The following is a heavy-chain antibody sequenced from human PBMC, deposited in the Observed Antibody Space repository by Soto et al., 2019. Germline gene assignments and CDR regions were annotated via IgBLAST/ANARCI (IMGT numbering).Heavy chain of an antibody. Sequence: SETLSLTCTVSGGSISSYSYHWAWIRQPPGTGLESIGNFYSRGTTSYNPSLTSRVTISVDTSKNQFSLNLRSVTAADTAVYFCARHNPADNWNYDYWGQGALVTVSS. V-gene: IGHV4-39*01. CDR1: GGSISSYSYH. D-gene: IGHD1-7*01. CDR3: ARHNPADNWNYDY. J-gene: IGHJ4*02. CDR2: FYSRGTT.